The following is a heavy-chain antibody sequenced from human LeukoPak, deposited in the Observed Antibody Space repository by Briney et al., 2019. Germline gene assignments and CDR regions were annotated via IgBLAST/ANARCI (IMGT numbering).Heavy chain of an antibody. V-gene: IGHV4-39*07. CDR1: GGSISSSSYY. CDR3: ARDTKRSYYYDSSGPGGVDY. D-gene: IGHD3-22*01. J-gene: IGHJ4*02. Sequence: SETLSLTCTVSGGSISSSSYYWGWIRQPPGKGLEWIGSIYYSGSTYYNPSLKSRVTISVDTSKNQFSLKLSSVTAADTAVYYCARDTKRSYYYDSSGPGGVDYWGQGTLVTVSS. CDR2: IYYSGST.